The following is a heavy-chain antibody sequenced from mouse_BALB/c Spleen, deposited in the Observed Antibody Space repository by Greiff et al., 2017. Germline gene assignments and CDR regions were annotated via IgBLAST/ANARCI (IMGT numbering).Heavy chain of an antibody. CDR2: ISSGGSYT. J-gene: IGHJ3*01. CDR1: GFTFSSYG. D-gene: IGHD1-1*01. V-gene: IGHV5-6*01. CDR3: ERHAPLYYGSSQSLAY. Sequence: EVQRVESGGDLVKPGGSLKLSCAASGFTFSSYGMSWVRQTPDKRLEWVATISSGGSYTYYPDSVKGRFTISRDNAKNTLYLQMSSLKSEDTAMYYCERHAPLYYGSSQSLAYWGQGTLVTVSA.